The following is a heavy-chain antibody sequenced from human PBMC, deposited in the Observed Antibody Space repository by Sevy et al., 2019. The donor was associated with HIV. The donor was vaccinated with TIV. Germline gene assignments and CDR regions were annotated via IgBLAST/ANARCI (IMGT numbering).Heavy chain of an antibody. CDR3: ARDQGGGTSTRVFDY. Sequence: KQSQTLSLTCTVSGGSMSSYYWTWIRQPPGKGLEWIGFIYYSGTTDYNPSLKSRVTISLDTSKNQFSLRLTSVTAADTAVYYCARDQGGGTSTRVFDYWGQGTMVTVSS. D-gene: IGHD2-2*01. CDR2: IYYSGTT. V-gene: IGHV4-59*01. J-gene: IGHJ4*02. CDR1: GGSMSSYY.